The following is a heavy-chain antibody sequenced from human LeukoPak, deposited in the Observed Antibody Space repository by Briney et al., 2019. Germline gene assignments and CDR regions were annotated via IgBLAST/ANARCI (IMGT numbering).Heavy chain of an antibody. CDR2: ISGSGGST. Sequence: GGSLRLSCAASGFTFSSYAMSWVRQAPGKGLEWVSAISGSGGSTYYADSVKGRFTISRDNAKNSLYLQMNLLRVEDTAVYFCARVRRGGDSRYFDYWGQGALVTVSS. J-gene: IGHJ4*02. CDR3: ARVRRGGDSRYFDY. CDR1: GFTFSSYA. V-gene: IGHV3-23*01. D-gene: IGHD2-21*02.